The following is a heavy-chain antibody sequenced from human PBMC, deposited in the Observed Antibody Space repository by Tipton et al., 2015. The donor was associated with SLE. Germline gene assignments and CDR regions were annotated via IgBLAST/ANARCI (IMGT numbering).Heavy chain of an antibody. J-gene: IGHJ3*02. D-gene: IGHD6-6*01. CDR3: AKDNHPYSSFAGDAFDI. V-gene: IGHV3-23*03. CDR2: IYSGGSST. Sequence: GSLRLSCAASGLTFSSYAMSWVRQAPGKGLEWVSVIYSGGSSTYYADSVKGRFTISRDNSKNTLYLQMNSLRAEDTAVYYCAKDNHPYSSFAGDAFDIWGQGTMVTVSS. CDR1: GLTFSSYA.